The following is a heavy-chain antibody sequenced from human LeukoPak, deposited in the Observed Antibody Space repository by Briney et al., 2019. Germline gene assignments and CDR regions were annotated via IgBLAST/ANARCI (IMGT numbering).Heavy chain of an antibody. Sequence: SETLSLNGTVSGGSISSYYWSWIRQPPGKGLEWIGYIYYSGSTNYNPSLKSRVTISVDTSKIRFSLKLSSVTAADTAVYYCAREGGSGWPSDGMDVWGQGTTVTVSS. CDR2: IYYSGST. CDR3: AREGGSGWPSDGMDV. V-gene: IGHV4-59*01. D-gene: IGHD6-19*01. J-gene: IGHJ6*02. CDR1: GGSISSYY.